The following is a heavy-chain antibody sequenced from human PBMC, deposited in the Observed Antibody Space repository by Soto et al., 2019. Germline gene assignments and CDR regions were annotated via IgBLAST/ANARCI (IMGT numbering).Heavy chain of an antibody. Sequence: SVKVSCKASGGTYSSYALSWVRQAPGQGLEWMGGIIPIFGTANYAQKFQGRVTMTRNTSISTAYMELSSLRSEDTAVYYCARVVTYYYGSGRPYYYYGMDVWGQGTTVTVSS. CDR2: IIPIFGTA. D-gene: IGHD3-10*01. V-gene: IGHV1-69*05. CDR3: ARVVTYYYGSGRPYYYYGMDV. CDR1: GGTYSSYA. J-gene: IGHJ6*01.